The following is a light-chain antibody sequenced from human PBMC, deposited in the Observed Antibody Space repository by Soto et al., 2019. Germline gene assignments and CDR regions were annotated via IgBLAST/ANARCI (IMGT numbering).Light chain of an antibody. V-gene: IGKV3-20*01. CDR2: GAS. Sequence: EIVLTQSPGTLSLSPGERATLYCRASQSISDFIAWHQQKPGQAPRLLIYGASNRATGIPDRFSGSGSGTEFTLTISRLEPEDFAVYYCQQYDHSPLIYTFGQGTKLEIK. CDR1: QSISDF. J-gene: IGKJ2*01. CDR3: QQYDHSPLIYT.